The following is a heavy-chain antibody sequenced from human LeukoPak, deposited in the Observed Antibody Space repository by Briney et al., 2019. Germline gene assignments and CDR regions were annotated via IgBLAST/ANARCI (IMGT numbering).Heavy chain of an antibody. Sequence: GGSLRLSCAASGFTFSSYGMHWVRQAPGKGLEWVAVIWYDGSNKYYADSVKGRFTISRDDSKNTLYLQMNSLRAEDTAVYYCARDGRYYGSGSCLDYWGQGTLVTVSP. V-gene: IGHV3-33*01. J-gene: IGHJ4*02. CDR2: IWYDGSNK. CDR3: ARDGRYYGSGSCLDY. D-gene: IGHD3-10*01. CDR1: GFTFSSYG.